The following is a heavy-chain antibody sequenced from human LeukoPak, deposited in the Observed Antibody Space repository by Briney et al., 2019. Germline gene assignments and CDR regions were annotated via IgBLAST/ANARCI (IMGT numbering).Heavy chain of an antibody. CDR2: ISASGGHT. J-gene: IGHJ2*01. Sequence: GGSLRLSCVVSGFTFSSSAMSWVRQAPGMGLEWVSAISASGGHTYYRDSVRGRFTISRDNSKNTLYLQMDSLKADDTAIYYCAQDXDXXDYAYW. CDR3: AQDXDXXDYAYW. V-gene: IGHV3-23*01. D-gene: IGHD4-17*01. CDR1: GFTFSSSA.